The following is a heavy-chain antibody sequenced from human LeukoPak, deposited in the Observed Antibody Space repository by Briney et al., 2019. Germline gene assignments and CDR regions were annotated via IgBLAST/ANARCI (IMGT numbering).Heavy chain of an antibody. V-gene: IGHV4-61*02. D-gene: IGHD2-2*01. CDR2: IFINGST. Sequence: SQTLSLTCTVSDDSLTSGSHYWSWIRQAAGKGLEWIGRIFINGSTNYNPSLTSRVTISADTSKSQFSLKLTSVTAADAAVYYCARMRIIVVPAAKFRHFYYGMDVWGQGTTVTVSS. J-gene: IGHJ6*02. CDR3: ARMRIIVVPAAKFRHFYYGMDV. CDR1: DDSLTSGSHY.